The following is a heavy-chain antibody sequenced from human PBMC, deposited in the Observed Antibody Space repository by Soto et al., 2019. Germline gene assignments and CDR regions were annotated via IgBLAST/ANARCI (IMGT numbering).Heavy chain of an antibody. J-gene: IGHJ6*02. CDR3: ARDLWGYCGTDCYPLDV. CDR2: MYNTGST. Sequence: SGSPSPTYNDSGGSINAYYWGQIGQPPGKGLEWIGYMYNTGSTVYNPSFKSRVTISVDTSKNQFSLKLNSVTAADTAVYYCARDLWGYCGTDCYPLDVWGQGT. CDR1: GGSINAYY. D-gene: IGHD2-21*02. V-gene: IGHV4-59*01.